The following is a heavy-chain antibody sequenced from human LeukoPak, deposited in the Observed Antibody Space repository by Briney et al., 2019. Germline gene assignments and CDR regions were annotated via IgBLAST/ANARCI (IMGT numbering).Heavy chain of an antibody. CDR1: GFTVSGTH. CDR2: MYTGGTT. D-gene: IGHD2-15*01. J-gene: IGHJ4*02. Sequence: PGGSLRLSCAASGFTVSGTHMSWVRQAPGKGLEWVSAMYTGGTTYYADSVKGRFTISRDNSRNTLFLHMSSLRAADTAVYYCAKDEATSGGGLASWGQGTPVTVSS. V-gene: IGHV3-53*01. CDR3: AKDEATSGGGLAS.